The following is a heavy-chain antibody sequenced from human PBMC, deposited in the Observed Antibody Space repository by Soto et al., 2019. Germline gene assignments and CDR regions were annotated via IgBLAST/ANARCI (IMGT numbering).Heavy chain of an antibody. D-gene: IGHD5-18*01. J-gene: IGHJ4*02. V-gene: IGHV5-10-1*01. CDR1: RYSSTEYW. CDR2: IDPSDSQA. Sequence: PGEPQNTSDKGSRYSSTEYWITWVRHKPGKRHEWMGRIDPSDSQAYFSPSFRGHVTISVTKSITTVFLQWSSLRASDTAMYFCARQMSVSDTGPNFQYCFDSWGQGTPVTVSS. CDR3: ARQMSVSDTGPNFQYCFDS.